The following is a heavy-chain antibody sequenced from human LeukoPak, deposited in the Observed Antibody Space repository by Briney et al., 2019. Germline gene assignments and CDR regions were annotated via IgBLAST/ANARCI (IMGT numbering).Heavy chain of an antibody. Sequence: SETLSLTCAVYGGSFSGYYWSWIRQPPGKGLEWIGEINHSGSTNYNPSLKSRVTISVDTSKNQFSLKLSSVTAADTAVYYCARQPYYDYVWGSYRYIGFDYWGQGTLVTVSP. CDR1: GGSFSGYY. CDR3: ARQPYYDYVWGSYRYIGFDY. D-gene: IGHD3-16*02. J-gene: IGHJ4*02. V-gene: IGHV4-34*01. CDR2: INHSGST.